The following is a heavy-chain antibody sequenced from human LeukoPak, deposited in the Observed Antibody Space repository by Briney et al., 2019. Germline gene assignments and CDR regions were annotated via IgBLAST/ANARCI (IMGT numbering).Heavy chain of an antibody. CDR1: GGSISSYY. Sequence: SETLSLTCTVSGGSISSYYWSWIRQPPGKGLEWIGYIYYSGSTNYNPSLKSRVTISVDTSKNQFSLKLSSVTAADTAVYYYAGHDEDVIDWFDPWGQGTLVTVSS. V-gene: IGHV4-59*08. CDR3: AGHDEDVIDWFDP. J-gene: IGHJ5*02. D-gene: IGHD3-16*02. CDR2: IYYSGST.